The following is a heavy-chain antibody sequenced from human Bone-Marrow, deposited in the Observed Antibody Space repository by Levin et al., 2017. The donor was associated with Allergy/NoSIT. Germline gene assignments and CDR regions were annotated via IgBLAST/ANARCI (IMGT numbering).Heavy chain of an antibody. CDR2: ISKDSYRK. CDR1: GFVFSDYY. D-gene: IGHD3-16*01. Sequence: GGSLRLSCAASGFVFSDYYMSWVRQAPGKGLEWVAYISKDSYRKYYADSVRGRFTVSRDNSKNSLYLQMSSLTAADTAVYYCARDGGLIDYWGQGTLVTVSS. V-gene: IGHV3-11*01. J-gene: IGHJ4*02. CDR3: ARDGGLIDY.